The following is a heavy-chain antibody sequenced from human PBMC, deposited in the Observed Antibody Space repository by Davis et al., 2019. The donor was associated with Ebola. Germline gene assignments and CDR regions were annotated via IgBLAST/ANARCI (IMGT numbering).Heavy chain of an antibody. CDR3: ARRWGSSTSWLLFYYGMDV. CDR1: GGSVSSGSYY. CDR2: IYYSGST. Sequence: SETLSLTCTVSGGSVSSGSYYWSWIRQPPEKGLEWVGYIYYSGSTNCNPSLKSRVTISVDTSKNQFSLKLSSVTAADTAVYYCARRWGSSTSWLLFYYGMDVWGQGTTVTVSS. V-gene: IGHV4-61*01. D-gene: IGHD2-2*01. J-gene: IGHJ6*02.